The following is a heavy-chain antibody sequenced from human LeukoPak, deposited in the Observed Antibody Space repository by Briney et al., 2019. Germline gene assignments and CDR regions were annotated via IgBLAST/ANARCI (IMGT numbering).Heavy chain of an antibody. Sequence: PGGSLRLSCAASGLTFSSYSMIWVRQAPGKGLECVSYISSSGGTIYYADSVKGRFTISRDNAKNSVYLQMNSLRDEDTAVYYCTRALRAGAASPYLDYWSQGTLVTVSS. J-gene: IGHJ4*02. CDR1: GLTFSSYS. D-gene: IGHD4-17*01. CDR2: ISSSGGTI. V-gene: IGHV3-48*02. CDR3: TRALRAGAASPYLDY.